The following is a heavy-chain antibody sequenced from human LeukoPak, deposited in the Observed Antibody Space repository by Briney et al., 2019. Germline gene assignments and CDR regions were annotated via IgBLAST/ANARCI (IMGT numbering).Heavy chain of an antibody. CDR2: INTNTGNP. Sequence: GASVKVSCKASGYSFTGFAMHWVRQAPGQGLEWLGWINTNTGNPTYAQGFTGRFVFSLDTSVSTASLQISSLTVEDTGVYFCARGSGSPPYFEYWGQGTLVTVSS. J-gene: IGHJ4*02. D-gene: IGHD1-26*01. V-gene: IGHV7-4-1*02. CDR1: GYSFTGFA. CDR3: ARGSGSPPYFEY.